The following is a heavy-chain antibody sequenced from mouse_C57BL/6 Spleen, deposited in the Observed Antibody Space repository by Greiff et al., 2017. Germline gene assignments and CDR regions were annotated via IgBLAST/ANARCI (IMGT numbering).Heavy chain of an antibody. Sequence: QVTLKESGPGILQPSQTLSLTCSFSGFSLSTFGMGVGWIRQPSGKGLEWLAHIWWDDDKYYNPALKSRLTISKDTSKNQVCLKIGNVDTADTATYYCARTYDGYSLFAYWGQGTLVTVSA. CDR2: IWWDDDK. CDR1: GFSLSTFGMG. J-gene: IGHJ3*01. CDR3: ARTYDGYSLFAY. D-gene: IGHD2-3*01. V-gene: IGHV8-8*01.